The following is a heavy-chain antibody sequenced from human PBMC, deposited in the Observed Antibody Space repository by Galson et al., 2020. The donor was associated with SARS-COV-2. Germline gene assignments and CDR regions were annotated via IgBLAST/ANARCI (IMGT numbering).Heavy chain of an antibody. CDR1: GDTLTNYG. CDR3: VTDLYGDLEY. CDR2: ISGYNGKT. J-gene: IGHJ4*02. V-gene: IGHV1-18*01. Sequence: ASVKVSCKASGDTLTNYGVSWVRQAPGQGLEWMGRISGYNGKTNYAQNLQGRVTLSTDTSTSTAYMELRSLRSDDTGLYYCVTDLYGDLEYWGQGTLVAVSS. D-gene: IGHD4-17*01.